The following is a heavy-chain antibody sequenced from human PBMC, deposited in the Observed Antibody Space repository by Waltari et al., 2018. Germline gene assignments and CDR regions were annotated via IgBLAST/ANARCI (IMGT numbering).Heavy chain of an antibody. D-gene: IGHD2-15*01. V-gene: IGHV1-69*13. CDR1: GGTFSNYA. J-gene: IGHJ4*02. Sequence: QVQLVQSGAEVKKPGSSVKVSCKASGGTFSNYAINWVRQAPGQGLEWMGGIIPIFGTAKYAQKFQGRVTITADKSPSTAYMELSSLISEDTAVYYCARDRSDCSGGSCSFDYWGQVTLVTVSS. CDR2: IIPIFGTA. CDR3: ARDRSDCSGGSCSFDY.